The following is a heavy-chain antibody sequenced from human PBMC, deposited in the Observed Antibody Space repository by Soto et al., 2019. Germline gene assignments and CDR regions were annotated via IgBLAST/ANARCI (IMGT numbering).Heavy chain of an antibody. CDR3: ARDRPTSSIRARDYYYAMDV. CDR1: GGTFNSYT. D-gene: IGHD6-6*01. V-gene: IGHV1-69*04. CDR2: IIPILGIA. J-gene: IGHJ6*02. Sequence: SVKVSCKASGGTFNSYTISWVRQAPGQGLEWMGRIIPILGIANYAQKFQGRVTMTTDTSTTTAYMELRSLRSDDTAVYYCARDRPTSSIRARDYYYAMDVWGQGTTVTVSS.